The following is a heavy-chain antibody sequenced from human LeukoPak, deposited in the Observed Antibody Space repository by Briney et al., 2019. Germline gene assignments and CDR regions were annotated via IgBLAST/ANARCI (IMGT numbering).Heavy chain of an antibody. J-gene: IGHJ4*02. CDR1: GFTFSSTS. Sequence: GGSLRLSCAASGFTFSSTSMTWVRQAPGKGLEGVSTMSSDSKYIYYVDSVRGRFTISRDNAKKSLYLQMNSLRAEDTAVYYCATGGSSSFGPSTWWGQGTLVTVSS. V-gene: IGHV3-21*01. CDR3: ATGGSSSFGPSTW. CDR2: MSSDSKYI. D-gene: IGHD6-6*01.